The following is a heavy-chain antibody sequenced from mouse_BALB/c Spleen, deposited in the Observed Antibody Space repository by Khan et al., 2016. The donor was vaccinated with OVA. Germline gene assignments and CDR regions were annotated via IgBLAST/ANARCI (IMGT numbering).Heavy chain of an antibody. Sequence: QVQLQQSGAELVKPGASVKLSCKASGYTFSTYWMDWVKQRPGQGLEWIGWIFPGSGNTKYNEKFKGKATITADTSSNTAYLQLSSLTSEDTAVCRCAEVEAIYCCASHYSSFAYWGQGTLVTVSA. D-gene: IGHD1-2*01. V-gene: IGHV1-9*01. CDR1: GYTFSTYW. CDR3: AEVEAIYCCASHYSSFAY. CDR2: IFPGSGNT. J-gene: IGHJ3*01.